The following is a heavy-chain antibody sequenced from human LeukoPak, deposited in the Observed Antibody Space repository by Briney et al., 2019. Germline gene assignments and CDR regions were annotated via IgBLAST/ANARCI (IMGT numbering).Heavy chain of an antibody. V-gene: IGHV4-39*01. CDR1: GVSISSSSYY. Sequence: PSETLSLTCTVSGVSISSSSYYWGWIRQPPGKGLEWIGSIYYSGTTYYNPSLKSRVTISVDTSKNQSSLKLTSVTAADTAVYYCADTSYYYYYMDVWGKGTTVTVSS. J-gene: IGHJ6*03. CDR2: IYYSGTT. CDR3: ADTSYYYYYMDV. D-gene: IGHD5-18*01.